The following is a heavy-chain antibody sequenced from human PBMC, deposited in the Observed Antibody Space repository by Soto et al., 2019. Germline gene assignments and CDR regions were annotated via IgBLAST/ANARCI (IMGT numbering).Heavy chain of an antibody. CDR3: ARSPRSSPYFDF. V-gene: IGHV5-51*01. CDR1: GYTFSNFW. CDR2: IYPGDHET. J-gene: IGHJ4*02. D-gene: IGHD6-13*01. Sequence: GESLKISCQCSGYTFSNFWIGWVRQLPRQGLEWMGIIYPGDHETRYSPSFLGKVTISAETSINTAYLQWSSLEASDSAFYFCARSPRSSPYFDFWGQGALVTVSS.